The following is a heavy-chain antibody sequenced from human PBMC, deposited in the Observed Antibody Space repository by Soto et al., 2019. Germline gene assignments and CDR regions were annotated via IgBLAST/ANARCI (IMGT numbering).Heavy chain of an antibody. CDR2: MNPNTGNI. CDR3: TRETIVAENWFDP. J-gene: IGHJ5*02. CDR1: GYTFVDYA. Sequence: QVQFVQSGAEVKRPGASVKVSCRASGYTFVDYALHWVRQAPGQGLEWVGWMNPNTGNIKYSHKFEDRVSITRDTATSTAYMELRGLRSEDTAVYFCTRETIVAENWFDPWGQGTLVTVSS. D-gene: IGHD5-12*01. V-gene: IGHV1-3*01.